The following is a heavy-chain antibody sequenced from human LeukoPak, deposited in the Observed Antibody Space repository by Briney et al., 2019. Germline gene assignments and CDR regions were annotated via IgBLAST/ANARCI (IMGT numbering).Heavy chain of an antibody. V-gene: IGHV3-7*01. J-gene: IGHJ3*02. CDR3: ARDAPGAFDI. CDR2: MKQDGGEK. Sequence: GGSLRLSCAASGFTFSSYWMSWVRQAPGKGLEWVANMKQDGGEKYYVDSVKGRFTISRANAKNSLYLQMNSLRAEDTAVYYCARDAPGAFDIWGQGTMVTVSS. CDR1: GFTFSSYW.